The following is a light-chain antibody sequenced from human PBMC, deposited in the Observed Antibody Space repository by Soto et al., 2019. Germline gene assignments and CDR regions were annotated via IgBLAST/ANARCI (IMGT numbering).Light chain of an antibody. CDR2: AVS. CDR1: SSDVGGYEY. V-gene: IGLV2-14*01. J-gene: IGLJ1*01. Sequence: QSALTQPASVSGSPGQSITISCTGSSSDVGGYEYVSWYQQHPGKAPKLMIYAVSNRPSGVSTRFSGSKSGNTASLTISGLQADDEADYCCSSFTSSSTLPYVFGTGTKVTVL. CDR3: SSFTSSSTLPYV.